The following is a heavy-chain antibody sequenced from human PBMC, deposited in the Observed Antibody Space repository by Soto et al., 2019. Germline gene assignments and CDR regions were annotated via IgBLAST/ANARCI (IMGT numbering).Heavy chain of an antibody. CDR2: ISYDGSNK. D-gene: IGHD6-13*01. CDR3: AKERSSWYNDYGMDV. J-gene: IGHJ6*02. CDR1: GFTFSSYG. Sequence: QVQLVESGGGVVQPGRSLRLSCAASGFTFSSYGMHWVRQAPGKGLEWVAVISYDGSNKYYADSVKGRFTISRDNSKNTLYLQMNSLRAEDTAVYYCAKERSSWYNDYGMDVWGQGTTVTVSS. V-gene: IGHV3-30*18.